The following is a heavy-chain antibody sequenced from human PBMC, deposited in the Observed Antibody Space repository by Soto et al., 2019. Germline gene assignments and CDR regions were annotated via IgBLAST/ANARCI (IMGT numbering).Heavy chain of an antibody. CDR3: AAEMYYDYVWDYAFDI. V-gene: IGHV1-58*01. D-gene: IGHD3-16*01. J-gene: IGHJ3*02. CDR2: IVVGSGNT. Sequence: SEQVSCEAPGSTFASSPVQWVRQHRVQRLEWIGWIVVGSGNTNYAQKFQERVTITRDMSTSTAYMELSSLRSEDTAVYYCAAEMYYDYVWDYAFDIWGQGTMVTVSS. CDR1: GSTFASSP.